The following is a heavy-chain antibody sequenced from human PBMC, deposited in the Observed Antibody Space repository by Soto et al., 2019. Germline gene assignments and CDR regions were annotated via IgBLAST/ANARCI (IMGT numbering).Heavy chain of an antibody. D-gene: IGHD2-2*01. CDR1: GFTFSSYN. CDR2: ISSSSSYI. V-gene: IGHV3-21*01. J-gene: IGHJ6*02. CDR3: AKGQHCSTTSCYFYFYGMDV. Sequence: PGGSLRLSCAASGFTFSSYNMNWVRQAPGKGLEWVSSISSSSSYIYYADSVKGRFTISRDNAKNSLYLQMNSLRAEDTAVYYCAKGQHCSTTSCYFYFYGMDVSCQATKVTVSS.